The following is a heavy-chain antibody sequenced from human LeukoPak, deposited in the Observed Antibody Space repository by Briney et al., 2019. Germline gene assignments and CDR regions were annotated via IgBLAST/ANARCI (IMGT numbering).Heavy chain of an antibody. D-gene: IGHD4-23*01. J-gene: IGHJ4*02. CDR1: GFTFKNHW. CDR3: VRGGWELDY. CDR2: IKEDGTQR. Sequence: GGSLRLSCAASGFTFKNHWMAWVRLAPGKGLEWVAHIKEDGTQRYYVDSVKGRFTISRDDAKNSLYLQMNTLTDEDTAVYYCVRGGWELDYWGQGILVAVSS. V-gene: IGHV3-7*01.